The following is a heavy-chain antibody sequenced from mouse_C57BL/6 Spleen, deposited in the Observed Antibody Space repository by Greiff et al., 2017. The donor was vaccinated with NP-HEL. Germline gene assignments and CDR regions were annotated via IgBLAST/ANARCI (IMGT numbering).Heavy chain of an antibody. D-gene: IGHD1-1*01. J-gene: IGHJ4*01. CDR2: ISSGSSTI. V-gene: IGHV5-17*01. CDR3: ARRTVAYAMDY. Sequence: EVQVVESGGGLVKPGGSLKLSCAASGFSFSDYGMHWVRQAPEKGLEWVAYISSGSSTIYYADTVKGRFTISRDNAKNTLFLQMTSLRSEDTAMYYCARRTVAYAMDYWGQGTSVTVSS. CDR1: GFSFSDYG.